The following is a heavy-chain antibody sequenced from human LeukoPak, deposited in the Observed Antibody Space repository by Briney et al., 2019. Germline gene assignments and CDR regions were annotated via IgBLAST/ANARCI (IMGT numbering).Heavy chain of an antibody. CDR2: IYYSGST. V-gene: IGHV4-59*01. Sequence: PSETLSLTCTVSGGSISSYYWSWIRQPPGKGLEWIGYIYYSGSTNYNPSLKSRVTISVDTSKNQFSLKLSSVTAADTAVYYCARRYSSSYYYYMDVWGKGTTVTVS. D-gene: IGHD6-6*01. CDR1: GGSISSYY. J-gene: IGHJ6*03. CDR3: ARRYSSSYYYYMDV.